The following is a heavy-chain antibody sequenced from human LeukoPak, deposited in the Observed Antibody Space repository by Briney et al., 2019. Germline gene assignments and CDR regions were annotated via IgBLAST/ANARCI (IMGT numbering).Heavy chain of an antibody. V-gene: IGHV4-39*01. CDR1: GDSISSMTCS. CDR2: FCSSGTT. CDR3: ARRDIAFNAFDT. Sequence: PSETLSLTCKVSGDSISSMTCSWGWIRQSPGKGLEWIGSFCSSGTTYYNPSLKSRVTISIDTSKNQFSLKMISVTAADTAVYYCARRDIAFNAFDTWSQGTMVTVSS. D-gene: IGHD2-21*01. J-gene: IGHJ3*02.